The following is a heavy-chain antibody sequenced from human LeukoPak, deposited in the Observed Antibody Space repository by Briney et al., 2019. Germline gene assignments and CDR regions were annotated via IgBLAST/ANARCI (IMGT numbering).Heavy chain of an antibody. CDR1: GYIFTSYG. CDR3: ARDSATRINVFGRPRGDSGYNWLDP. CDR2: ISVNRGIT. Sequence: ASVKVSCKASGYIFTSYGVSWVRQAPGQGLEWVGWISVNRGITNYAQRLQGRVTMTTDTSTTTAYMELRSLRSDDTAVYYCARDSATRINVFGRPRGDSGYNWLDPWGQGTLVTVSS. J-gene: IGHJ5*02. V-gene: IGHV1-18*01. D-gene: IGHD2-21*02.